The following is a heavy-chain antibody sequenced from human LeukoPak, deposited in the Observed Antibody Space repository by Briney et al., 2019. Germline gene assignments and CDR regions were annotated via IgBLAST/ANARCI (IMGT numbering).Heavy chain of an antibody. D-gene: IGHD3-10*02. CDR1: GFTLSSYG. V-gene: IGHV3-30*18. CDR2: ISYDGSNK. Sequence: GGSLRLSCAASGFTLSSYGMHWVRQAPGKGLEWVAVISYDGSNKYYADSVKGRFTISRDNAKNSLYLQMNSLRAEDTAVYYCAELGITMIGGVWGKGTTVTISS. CDR3: AELGITMIGGV. J-gene: IGHJ6*04.